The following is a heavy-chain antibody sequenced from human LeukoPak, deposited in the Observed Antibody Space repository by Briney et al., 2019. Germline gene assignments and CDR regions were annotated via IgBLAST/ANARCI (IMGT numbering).Heavy chain of an antibody. CDR2: INPNSGGT. V-gene: IGHV1-2*02. CDR3: FFRGRVDY. CDR1: GHTFTGYY. J-gene: IGHJ4*02. Sequence: ASVKVSCKASGHTFTGYYMHWVRPATRQRLEWMGWINPNSGGTNYAQKFQGRVTMTRDTSISTAYMELSRLRSDDTAVYYCFFRGRVDYWGQGTLVTVSS. D-gene: IGHD3-3*01.